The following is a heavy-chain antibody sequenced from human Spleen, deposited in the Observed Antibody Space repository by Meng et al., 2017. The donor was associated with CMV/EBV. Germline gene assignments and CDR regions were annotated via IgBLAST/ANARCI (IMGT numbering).Heavy chain of an antibody. Sequence: GYYWSWIRQHPGKGLEWIGYIYYSGSTYDNPSLKSRVTISVDTSKNQFSLKLSSVTAADTAVYYCAREGKAWYCSSTSCYTGGAFDIWGQGTMVTVSS. CDR1: GYY. J-gene: IGHJ3*02. D-gene: IGHD2-2*02. V-gene: IGHV4-31*02. CDR2: IYYSGST. CDR3: AREGKAWYCSSTSCYTGGAFDI.